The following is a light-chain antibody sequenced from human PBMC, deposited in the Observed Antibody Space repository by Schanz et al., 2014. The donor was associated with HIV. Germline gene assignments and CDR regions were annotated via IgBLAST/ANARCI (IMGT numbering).Light chain of an antibody. CDR2: AAS. CDR3: QQYNNWPRT. Sequence: EIVMTQSPATLSLSPGERATLFCRASQSISRNYLAWFQQKPGQAPRLLIYAASTRATDIPARFSGSGSGTEFTLTISSLQSEDFAVYYCQQYNNWPRTFGQGTRLEIK. CDR1: QSISRNY. J-gene: IGKJ5*01. V-gene: IGKV3-15*01.